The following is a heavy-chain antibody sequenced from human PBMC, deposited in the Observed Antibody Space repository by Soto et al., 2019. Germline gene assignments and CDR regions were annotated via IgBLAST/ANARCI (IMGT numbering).Heavy chain of an antibody. V-gene: IGHV5-10-1*01. CDR2: IDPTDSYT. Sequence: GESLKISCQASGYSFTTYWISWVRQMPGKGLECMGRIDPTDSYTDYGPSFEGHVTMSVDRSINTAYLEWSSLKASDSAMYFCTRDLDYNGNSESFNIWGQGTMVTVSS. CDR3: TRDLDYNGNSESFNI. CDR1: GYSFTTYW. J-gene: IGHJ3*02. D-gene: IGHD4-4*01.